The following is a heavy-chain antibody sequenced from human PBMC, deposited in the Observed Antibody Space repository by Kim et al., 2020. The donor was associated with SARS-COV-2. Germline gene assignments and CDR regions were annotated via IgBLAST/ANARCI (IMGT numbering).Heavy chain of an antibody. CDR2: TRNKANSYTT. V-gene: IGHV3-72*01. CDR3: AREEIYGSGSYPYYYYYGMDV. Sequence: GESLKISCAASGFTFSDHYMDWVRQAPGKGLEWVGRTRNKANSYTTEYAASVKGRFTISRDDSKNSLYLQMNSLKTEDTAVYYCAREEIYGSGSYPYYYYYGMDVWGQGTTVTVSS. D-gene: IGHD3-10*01. CDR1: GFTFSDHY. J-gene: IGHJ6*02.